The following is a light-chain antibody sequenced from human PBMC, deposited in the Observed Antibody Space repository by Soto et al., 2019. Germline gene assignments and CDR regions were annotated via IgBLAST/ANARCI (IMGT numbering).Light chain of an antibody. J-gene: IGLJ3*02. V-gene: IGLV1-51*01. CDR3: GTWDASLSAGV. Sequence: QSALTQPASVSGSPGQSITISCTGTNNDIGGYNYVSWYQQLPGTAPKLVIYDNNQRPSGIPDRFSGSKSGTSATLGITGLQTGDEADYYCGTWDASLSAGVFGGGTKLTVL. CDR1: NNDIGGYNY. CDR2: DNN.